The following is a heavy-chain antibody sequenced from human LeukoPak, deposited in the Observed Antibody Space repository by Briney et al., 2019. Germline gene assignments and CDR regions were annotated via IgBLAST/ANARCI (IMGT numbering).Heavy chain of an antibody. Sequence: GGSLRLSFKASEFTFSIYIMNGFRQPPGKGLEGFSYFSYSSATIHYADSVKGRFTISRDNAKNSLFLQMNSLRAEDTALYCCARDTHYYGSGSPAFDIWGQGTMVTVSS. V-gene: IGHV3-48*01. D-gene: IGHD3-10*01. CDR3: ARDTHYYGSGSPAFDI. CDR2: FSYSSATI. J-gene: IGHJ3*02. CDR1: EFTFSIYI.